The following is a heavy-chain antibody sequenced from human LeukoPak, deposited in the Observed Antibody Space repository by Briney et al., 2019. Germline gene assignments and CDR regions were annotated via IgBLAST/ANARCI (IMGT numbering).Heavy chain of an antibody. V-gene: IGHV4-61*05. CDR1: GGSISSSYYY. J-gene: IGHJ5*02. CDR3: ARGPRIAARLWFDP. D-gene: IGHD6-6*01. CDR2: IYYSGST. Sequence: SETLSLTCTVSGGSISSSYYYWGWIRQPPGKGLEWIGYIYYSGSTDYNPSLKSRVTISVDTPKNQLSLKLSSVTAADTAIYFCARGPRIAARLWFDPWGQGTLVTVSS.